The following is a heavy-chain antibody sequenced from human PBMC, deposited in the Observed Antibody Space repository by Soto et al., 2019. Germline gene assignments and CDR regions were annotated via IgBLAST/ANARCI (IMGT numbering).Heavy chain of an antibody. CDR3: ARGRASGSYYLLDY. CDR1: GDTFTTYD. D-gene: IGHD3-10*01. Sequence: PSVKVSCKASGDTFTTYDINWVRQATGHGLEWMGWINPNSGNIGYAQRFQGRVTMTRDTAIRTAYMEVGSPRSDDTAVYYCARGRASGSYYLLDYWGQGTLVTVSS. J-gene: IGHJ4*02. CDR2: INPNSGNI. V-gene: IGHV1-8*01.